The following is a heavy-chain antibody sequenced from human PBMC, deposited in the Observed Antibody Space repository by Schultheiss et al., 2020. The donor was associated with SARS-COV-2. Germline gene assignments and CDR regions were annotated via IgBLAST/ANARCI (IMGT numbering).Heavy chain of an antibody. V-gene: IGHV4-38-2*01. D-gene: IGHD4-17*01. CDR2: IYHSGST. CDR3: ARTTTVTTMPWGSSDFDY. Sequence: SETLSLTCAVSGYSISSGYYWSWIRQPPGKGLEWIGEIYHSGSTNYNPSLKSRVTISVDTSKNQFSLKLSSVTAADTAVYYCARTTTVTTMPWGSSDFDYWGQGTLVTVSS. J-gene: IGHJ4*02. CDR1: GYSISSGYY.